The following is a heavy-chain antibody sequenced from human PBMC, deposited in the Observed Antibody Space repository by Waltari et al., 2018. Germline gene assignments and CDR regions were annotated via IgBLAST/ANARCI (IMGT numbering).Heavy chain of an antibody. J-gene: IGHJ4*02. CDR1: GFTFSSYA. Sequence: EVQLLESGGGLVQPGGSLRLSCAASGFTFSSYAMSWVRQAPGKGLEWVSAISGSGGSTYYADSVKGRFTISRDNSKNTLYLQMNSLRAEDTVVYYCAKDKTSTIVVVVAATLDYWGQGTLVTVSS. CDR3: AKDKTSTIVVVVAATLDY. V-gene: IGHV3-23*01. CDR2: ISGSGGST. D-gene: IGHD2-15*01.